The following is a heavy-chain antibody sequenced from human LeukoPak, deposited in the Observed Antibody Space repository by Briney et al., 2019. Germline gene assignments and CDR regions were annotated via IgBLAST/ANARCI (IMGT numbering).Heavy chain of an antibody. CDR3: ARGDTSMLTGIDY. D-gene: IGHD5-18*01. J-gene: IGHJ4*02. CDR2: IYYSGST. V-gene: IGHV4-30-4*01. CDR1: GGSISSGDYH. Sequence: SETLSLTCTVSGGSISSGDYHWSWIRQHPGKDLEWIGYIYYSGSTYYNPSLKSRVTISVDTSKNQFFLNLRSATAADTAVYYCARGDTSMLTGIDYWGQGTLVTVSS.